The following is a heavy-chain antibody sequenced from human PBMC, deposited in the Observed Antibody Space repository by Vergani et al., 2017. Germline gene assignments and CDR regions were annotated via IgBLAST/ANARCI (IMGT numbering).Heavy chain of an antibody. CDR3: ARQFSWCGSSHYGMDF. J-gene: IGHJ6*02. V-gene: IGHV5-51*01. CDR1: GYSFTSYW. D-gene: IGHD1-26*01. Sequence: EVQLVQSGAEVNNPGESLKISCKGSGYSFTSYWIGWVRQMPEKGLEWMGIIYPDDSDTRYSPSFQGQVTISADKSISTAYLQWSSLKASDTAIYYCARQFSWCGSSHYGMDFWGQGTTVTDSS. CDR2: IYPDDSDT.